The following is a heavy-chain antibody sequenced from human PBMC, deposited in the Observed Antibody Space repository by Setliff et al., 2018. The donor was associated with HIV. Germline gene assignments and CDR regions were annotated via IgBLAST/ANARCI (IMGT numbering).Heavy chain of an antibody. Sequence: GGSLRLSCTASGFTFGDYAMSWVRQAPGKGLEWVGFIRSKAYGGTTEYAASVKGRFTISRDDSKSIAYLQMNSLKTEDTAVYYCTTTYGDYVFAEYFQHWGQGTLVTVS. CDR3: TTTYGDYVFAEYFQH. J-gene: IGHJ1*01. D-gene: IGHD4-17*01. CDR1: GFTFGDYA. V-gene: IGHV3-49*04. CDR2: IRSKAYGGTT.